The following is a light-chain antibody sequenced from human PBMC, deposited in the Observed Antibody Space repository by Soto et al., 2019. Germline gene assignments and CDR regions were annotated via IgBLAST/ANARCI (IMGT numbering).Light chain of an antibody. V-gene: IGLV2-11*01. CDR3: CSYAGSYTLL. CDR2: DVT. Sequence: LTQPRSVSGSPGQSVTISCTGTSSDVGTYNYVSWYQQHPGKAPKLMIYDVTKRPSGVPDRFSASKSGNTASLTISGLQAEDEADYYCCSYAGSYTLLFGGGTK. J-gene: IGLJ2*01. CDR1: SSDVGTYNY.